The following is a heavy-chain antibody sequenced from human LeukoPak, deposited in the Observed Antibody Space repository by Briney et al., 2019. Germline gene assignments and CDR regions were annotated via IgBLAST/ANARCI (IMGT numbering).Heavy chain of an antibody. CDR1: GFTFDDYA. Sequence: PGGSLRLSCAASGFTFDDYAMHWVRRAPGKGLEWVALIRYDGSNKYYADSVKGRFTISRDNSRNTLYLQMNSLRADDTAVYYCAKERNRLDYWGQGTLVTVSS. J-gene: IGHJ4*02. D-gene: IGHD1-14*01. CDR3: AKERNRLDY. V-gene: IGHV3-30*02. CDR2: IRYDGSNK.